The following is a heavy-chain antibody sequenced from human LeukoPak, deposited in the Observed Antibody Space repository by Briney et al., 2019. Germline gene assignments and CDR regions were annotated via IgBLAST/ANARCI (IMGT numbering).Heavy chain of an antibody. CDR2: MNPNSGYT. Sequence: ASVTVSCMASGYTFTTYDINWVRQATGQGLEWMGWMNPNSGYTGYAQKFQGRVTITRDTSISTAYMELSSLRSEDTAVYYCARVAGSIDYWGQGTLVTVSS. V-gene: IGHV1-8*03. D-gene: IGHD6-19*01. CDR3: ARVAGSIDY. CDR1: GYTFTTYD. J-gene: IGHJ4*02.